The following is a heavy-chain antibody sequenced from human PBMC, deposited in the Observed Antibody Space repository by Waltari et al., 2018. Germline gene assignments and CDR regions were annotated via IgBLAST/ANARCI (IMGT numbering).Heavy chain of an antibody. Sequence: EVHLVESWGGLVQPVGSLRLSCAASGFTFISYWMSWVRQAPGKGLEWVANIKQDGSGKYYVESVKGRLTISRDNAKKSLYLETNSLRVEDRAAYYRAGKHSSWLPCDYWGQGTLVVVA. CDR3: AGKHSSWLPCDY. J-gene: IGHJ4*02. CDR1: GFTFISYW. CDR2: IKQDGSGK. D-gene: IGHD6-13*01. V-gene: IGHV3-7*01.